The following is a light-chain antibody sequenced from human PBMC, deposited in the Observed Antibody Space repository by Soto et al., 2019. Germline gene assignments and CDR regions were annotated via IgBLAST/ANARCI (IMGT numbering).Light chain of an antibody. Sequence: QLVLTQAPSASGAPGQRVTMSCSGSSSNIGTNPVNWYQQLPGTPPKFLIYDNYRRPSGVPDRFSGSQSGTSASLAISGLQSEDEADYYCAAWDDSLNRPVFGGGTKVTVL. CDR2: DNY. J-gene: IGLJ3*02. CDR3: AAWDDSLNRPV. V-gene: IGLV1-44*01. CDR1: SSNIGTNP.